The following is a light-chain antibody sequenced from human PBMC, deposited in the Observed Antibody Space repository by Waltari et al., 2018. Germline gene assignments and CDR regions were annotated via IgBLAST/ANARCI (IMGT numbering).Light chain of an antibody. CDR3: QTGGHGTWV. J-gene: IGLJ3*02. CDR2: VNSDGSH. Sequence: QLVLTQSPSASASLGASVKLTCTLDSGHSNNIVAWLQRRPEKGPRYLMKVNSDGSHTKGDDIPDRFSCSSSGPERYLTSSSLQSEDEADYYCQTGGHGTWVFGGGTKLTVV. CDR1: SGHSNNI. V-gene: IGLV4-69*01.